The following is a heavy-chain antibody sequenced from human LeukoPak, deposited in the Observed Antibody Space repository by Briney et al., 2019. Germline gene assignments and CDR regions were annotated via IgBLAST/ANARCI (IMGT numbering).Heavy chain of an antibody. V-gene: IGHV1-69*05. D-gene: IGHD3-22*01. CDR2: IIPIFGTA. J-gene: IGHJ5*02. CDR3: AREPPHPGHYDSSGYYPNWFDP. Sequence: GASVKVSCKASGGTFSSYAISWVRQAPGQGLEWMGRIIPIFGTANYAQKFQGRVTITTDESTSTAYMELSSLRSEDTAVYYCAREPPHPGHYDSSGYYPNWFDPWGQGTLVTVSS. CDR1: GGTFSSYA.